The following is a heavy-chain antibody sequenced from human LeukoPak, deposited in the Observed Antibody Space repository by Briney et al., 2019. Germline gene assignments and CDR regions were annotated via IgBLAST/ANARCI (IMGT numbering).Heavy chain of an antibody. CDR2: IRYDGSNK. J-gene: IGHJ4*02. Sequence: GGTLRLSCAASGFTFSSYGMSWVRQAPGKGLEWVAFIRYDGSNKYYADSVKGRFTISRDNSKNTLYLQMNSLRAEDTAVYYCAKLRTYGSGSYSLDYWGQGTLVTVSS. D-gene: IGHD3-10*01. CDR1: GFTFSSYG. V-gene: IGHV3-30*02. CDR3: AKLRTYGSGSYSLDY.